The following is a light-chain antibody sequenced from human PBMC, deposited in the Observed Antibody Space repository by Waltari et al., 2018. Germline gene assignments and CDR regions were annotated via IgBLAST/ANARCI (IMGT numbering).Light chain of an antibody. CDR2: DVS. Sequence: QSALTQPASVSGSPGQSITISCTGTTSDVCVQNYVSWYHQHPGKAPKLMIYDVSNPPSGVSNRFSGSKSGNTASLTISGLQAEDEADYYCSSFTSSSTWVFGGGTKLTVL. CDR3: SSFTSSSTWV. J-gene: IGLJ3*02. CDR1: TSDVCVQNY. V-gene: IGLV2-14*01.